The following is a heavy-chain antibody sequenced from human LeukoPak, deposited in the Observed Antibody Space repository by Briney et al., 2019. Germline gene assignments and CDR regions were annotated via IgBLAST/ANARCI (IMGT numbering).Heavy chain of an antibody. Sequence: ASVKVSCKASGYTFTNYVISWVRQAPGQGRGWMGWISAYNGNTHHAQNLQGRVTMTTETSQSTAYMELKSLRSDDTAVYYCARGGHRRYYYTSGSAFDPWGQGTLVTVSS. CDR2: ISAYNGNT. D-gene: IGHD3-10*01. CDR3: ARGGHRRYYYTSGSAFDP. CDR1: GYTFTNYV. V-gene: IGHV1-18*01. J-gene: IGHJ5*02.